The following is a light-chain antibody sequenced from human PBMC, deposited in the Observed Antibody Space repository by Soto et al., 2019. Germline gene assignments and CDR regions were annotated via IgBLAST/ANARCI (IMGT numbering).Light chain of an antibody. V-gene: IGKV2-30*01. Sequence: EVVMTQSPLSLPVTLGQPASISCRASQSLAYIDGNTYLTWVHQRPGQSPRRLIYNVSNRDSGVPDRFSGSGSGTDFPLKISRVEAEDVGIYYCMQSTNWPPYTFGQGTKLEIK. CDR3: MQSTNWPPYT. J-gene: IGKJ2*01. CDR2: NVS. CDR1: QSLAYIDGNTY.